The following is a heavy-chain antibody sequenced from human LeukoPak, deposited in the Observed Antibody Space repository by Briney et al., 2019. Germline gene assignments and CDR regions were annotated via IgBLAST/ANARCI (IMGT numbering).Heavy chain of an antibody. CDR1: GFTFGPYW. D-gene: IGHD3-16*01. Sequence: GGSLRLSCVASGFTFGPYWMHWVRQVPGKGLVWVLRINNDGSDTIYADSVKGRFTVSRDNSKDTLFLQMNSLRAEDTAVYYCARGGGDHAFDIWGQGTMVTVSS. V-gene: IGHV3-74*01. CDR2: INNDGSDT. J-gene: IGHJ3*02. CDR3: ARGGGDHAFDI.